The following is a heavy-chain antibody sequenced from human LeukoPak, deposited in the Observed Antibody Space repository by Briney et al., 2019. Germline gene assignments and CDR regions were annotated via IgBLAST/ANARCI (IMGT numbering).Heavy chain of an antibody. CDR2: ISSSSSYI. CDR3: ASSLELAVAEDY. D-gene: IGHD6-19*01. Sequence: GGSLRLSCAASGFTFSSYSMNWVRQAPGKGLEWVSSISSSSSYIYYADSVKGRFTISRDNAKNSLYLQMNSLRAEDTAVYYCASSLELAVAEDYWGQGTLVTVSS. CDR1: GFTFSSYS. J-gene: IGHJ4*02. V-gene: IGHV3-21*01.